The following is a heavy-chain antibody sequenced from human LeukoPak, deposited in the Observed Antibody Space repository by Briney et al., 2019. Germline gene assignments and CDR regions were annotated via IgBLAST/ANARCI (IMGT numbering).Heavy chain of an antibody. J-gene: IGHJ4*02. CDR2: ISGSGGST. CDR3: AKDNPKVTGSAPDY. Sequence: PGGSLRLSCAASGLTFSSYAMSWVRQAPGKGLDWVSAISGSGGSTYYADSVKGRFTISRDNSKNTLYLQMNSLRAEDTAVYYCAKDNPKVTGSAPDYWGQGTLVTVSS. D-gene: IGHD3-9*01. CDR1: GLTFSSYA. V-gene: IGHV3-23*01.